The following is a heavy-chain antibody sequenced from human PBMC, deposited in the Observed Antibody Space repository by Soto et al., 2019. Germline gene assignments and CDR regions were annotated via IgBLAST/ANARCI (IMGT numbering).Heavy chain of an antibody. CDR3: ARVRSGCGGDCSSGNAFDI. V-gene: IGHV1-2*04. Sequence: QVQLVQSGAEVKKPGASVNVSCKASGYTFTGYYMHWVRQAPGQGLEWMGWINPNSGGTNYAQKYQGWVTMTRDTSISTAYMELSRLRSDDTAVYYCARVRSGCGGDCSSGNAFDIWGQGTMVTVSS. CDR1: GYTFTGYY. D-gene: IGHD2-21*02. CDR2: INPNSGGT. J-gene: IGHJ3*02.